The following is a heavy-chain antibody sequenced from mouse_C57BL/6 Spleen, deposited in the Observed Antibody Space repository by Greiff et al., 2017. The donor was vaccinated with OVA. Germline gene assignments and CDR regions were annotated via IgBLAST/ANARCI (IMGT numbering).Heavy chain of an antibody. Sequence: QVQLQQSGPELVKPGASVKISCKASGYTFTDYYINWVKQRPGQGLEWIGWIFPGSGSTYYNEKFKGKATLTVDKSSSTAYMLLSSLTSEDSAVYFCARELYYGSSPYYFDYWGQGTTLTVSS. CDR1: GYTFTDYY. CDR2: IFPGSGST. CDR3: ARELYYGSSPYYFDY. D-gene: IGHD1-1*01. V-gene: IGHV1-75*01. J-gene: IGHJ2*01.